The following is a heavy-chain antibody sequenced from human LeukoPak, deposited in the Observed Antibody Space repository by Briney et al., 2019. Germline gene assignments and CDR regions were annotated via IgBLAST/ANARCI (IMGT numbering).Heavy chain of an antibody. J-gene: IGHJ4*02. CDR1: GFTFSSYA. CDR2: ISYDGSNK. Sequence: GGSLRLSCAASGFTFSSYAMHWVRQAPGKGLEWVAVISYDGSNKYYADSVKGRFTISRDNSKNTLYLQMNSLRAEDTAVYYCARDTPGWNYGSGSYYNVPDYWGQGTLATVSS. CDR3: ARDTPGWNYGSGSYYNVPDY. V-gene: IGHV3-30-3*01. D-gene: IGHD3-10*01.